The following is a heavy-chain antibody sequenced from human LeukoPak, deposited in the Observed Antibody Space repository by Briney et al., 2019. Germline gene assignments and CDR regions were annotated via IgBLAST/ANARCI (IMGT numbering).Heavy chain of an antibody. Sequence: GASVKVSCKASGYTFTSYAMNWVRQAPGQGLEWMGWISPYAQKLQGRVTMTTDTSTSTAYMELRSLRSDDTAVYYCARGLSPGSYGSGYYFDYWGQGTLVTVSS. CDR2: ISPY. CDR3: ARGLSPGSYGSGYYFDY. D-gene: IGHD3-10*01. CDR1: GYTFTSYA. J-gene: IGHJ4*02. V-gene: IGHV1-18*01.